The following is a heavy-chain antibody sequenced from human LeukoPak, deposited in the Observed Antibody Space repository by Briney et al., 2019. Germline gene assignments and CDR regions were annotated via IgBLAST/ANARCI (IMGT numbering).Heavy chain of an antibody. J-gene: IGHJ6*02. CDR3: ASSLDKRSGYYIYYYYGMDV. CDR1: GGSFSGYY. CDR2: INHSGST. V-gene: IGHV4-34*01. Sequence: PSETLSLTCAVYGGSFSGYYWSWIRQPPGKGLEWIGEINHSGSTNYNPSLKSRVTISVDTSKNQFSLRLSSVTAADTAVYYCASSLDKRSGYYIYYYYGMDVWGQGTTVTVSS. D-gene: IGHD3-3*01.